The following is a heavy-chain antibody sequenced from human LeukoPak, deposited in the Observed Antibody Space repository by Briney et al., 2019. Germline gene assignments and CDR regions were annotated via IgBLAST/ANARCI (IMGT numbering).Heavy chain of an antibody. V-gene: IGHV4-34*01. J-gene: IGHJ6*02. CDR2: INHSGST. D-gene: IGHD3-22*01. CDR1: GGSFSGYY. CDR3: ARWRDYYDSRGYGSYYYYYGMDV. Sequence: PSETLSLTCAVYGGSFSGYYWSWIRQPPGKGLEWIGEINHSGSTNYNPSLKSRVTISVDTSKNQFSLKLSSVTAADTAVYYCARWRDYYDSRGYGSYYYYYGMDVWGQGTTVTVSS.